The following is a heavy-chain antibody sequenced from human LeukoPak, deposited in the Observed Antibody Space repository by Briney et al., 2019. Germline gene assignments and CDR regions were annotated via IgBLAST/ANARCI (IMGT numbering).Heavy chain of an antibody. CDR1: GYTFTGYY. V-gene: IGHV1-2*02. D-gene: IGHD2-21*02. CDR3: ARAKLDDCGGVCDQYFQH. CDR2: INPNSTGT. J-gene: IGHJ1*01. Sequence: ASVKVSCKASGYTFTGYYMHWVRQAPGQGLEWMGWINPNSTGTNFAQKFQGRVTLTRDTSINTAYMELRSLRSDDTAVYYCARAKLDDCGGVCDQYFQHWGQGTLVTVSS.